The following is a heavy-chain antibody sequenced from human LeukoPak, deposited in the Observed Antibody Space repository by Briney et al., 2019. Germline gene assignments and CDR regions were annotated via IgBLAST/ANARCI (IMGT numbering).Heavy chain of an antibody. CDR1: GFTFSSYA. J-gene: IGHJ5*02. CDR3: ARGSKTMVRGVINNWFDP. CDR2: ISYDGSNK. D-gene: IGHD3-10*01. V-gene: IGHV3-30*04. Sequence: GGSLRLSCAASGFTFSSYAMHWVRQAPGKGLEWVAVISYDGSNKYYADSVKGRFTISRDNSKNTLYLQMNSLRAEDTAVYYCARGSKTMVRGVINNWFDPWGQGTLVTVSS.